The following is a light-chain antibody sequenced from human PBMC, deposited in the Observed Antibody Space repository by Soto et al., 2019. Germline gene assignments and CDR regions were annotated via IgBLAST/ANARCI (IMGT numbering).Light chain of an antibody. CDR2: LAS. CDR3: MQYLSLPRT. CDR1: RSVLYTSNNKNY. Sequence: DTVMTQSPAYLAVSLGERATINCKSSRSVLYTSNNKNYLGWYQQKPGQPPKLLISLASTREPGVPDRFSGSGSGTDFTLTISSLKVEDVALYFCMQYLSLPRTFGQGTKVAIK. J-gene: IGKJ1*01. V-gene: IGKV4-1*01.